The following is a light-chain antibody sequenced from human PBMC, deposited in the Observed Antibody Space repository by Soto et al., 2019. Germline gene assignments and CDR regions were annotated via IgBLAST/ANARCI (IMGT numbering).Light chain of an antibody. V-gene: IGKV3-20*01. CDR3: QQYGSSPFT. CDR2: GAS. J-gene: IGKJ3*01. CDR1: QSVSSSY. Sequence: ESVLTQSPGTRSMSPGERATLSGRASQSVSSSYSAWYQQKPGQAPRLLIYGASRRATGIPARCSGSGSGTDFTLTISRLEPEDVAVYYCQQYGSSPFTFGPGTNVDIK.